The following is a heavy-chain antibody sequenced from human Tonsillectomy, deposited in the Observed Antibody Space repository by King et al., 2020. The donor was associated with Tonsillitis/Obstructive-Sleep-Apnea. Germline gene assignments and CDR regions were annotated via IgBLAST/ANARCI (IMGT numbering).Heavy chain of an antibody. CDR3: AKDGYFGVVITHYYMEV. V-gene: IGHV3-9*01. CDR2: SSWNSGSI. D-gene: IGHD3-3*01. Sequence: VQLVESGGGLVQPGRSLRLSWAASGFTFDDYAMHWVRQAPGKGLEWVSGSSWNSGSIGYADSVKGRFTISRDNAKNSLYLQMNSLRAEDTALYYCAKDGYFGVVITHYYMEVWGKGTTVTVSS. J-gene: IGHJ6*03. CDR1: GFTFDDYA.